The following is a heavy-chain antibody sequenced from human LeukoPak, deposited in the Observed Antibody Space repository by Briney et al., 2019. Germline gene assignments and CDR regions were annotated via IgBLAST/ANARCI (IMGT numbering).Heavy chain of an antibody. D-gene: IGHD5-18*01. CDR1: GFTFSGYP. J-gene: IGHJ4*02. Sequence: GGSLRLSCAASGFTFSGYPIHWVRQAPGKGLEWVAVISYDGSNKYYADSVKGRFTISRDNSKNTLYLQMNSLRAEDTAVYYCARVATRGYSYGTPFDYWGQGTLVTVSS. CDR3: ARVATRGYSYGTPFDY. CDR2: ISYDGSNK. V-gene: IGHV3-30-3*01.